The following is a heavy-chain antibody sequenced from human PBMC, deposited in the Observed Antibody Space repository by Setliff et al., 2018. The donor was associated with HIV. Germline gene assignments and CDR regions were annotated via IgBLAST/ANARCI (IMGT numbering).Heavy chain of an antibody. CDR3: ARHRDGGTYPLDY. D-gene: IGHD1-26*01. CDR2: IYDSGTT. V-gene: IGHV4-4*07. CDR1: GGSISGFY. J-gene: IGHJ4*02. Sequence: SSETLSLTCTVSGGSISGFYWNWIRQSAGKGLQWIGRIYDSGTTKYNPSLKSRVTMSLDTSKNQFSLNLDSVTAADTAVYYCARHRDGGTYPLDYWGQGTQVTVSS.